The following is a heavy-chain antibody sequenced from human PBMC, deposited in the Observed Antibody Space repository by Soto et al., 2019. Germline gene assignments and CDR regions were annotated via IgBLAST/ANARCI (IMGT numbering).Heavy chain of an antibody. CDR1: GFTFSNAW. CDR2: IKSKTDGGTT. V-gene: IGHV3-15*07. J-gene: IGHJ4*02. D-gene: IGHD6-13*01. CDR3: TTDLAAAPEYYFDY. Sequence: GGSLRLSCAASGFTFSNAWMNWVRQAPGKGLEWVGRIKSKTDGGTTDYAAPVKGRFTISRDDSKNTLYLQMNSLKTEDTAVYYCTTDLAAAPEYYFDYWGQGTLVTVSS.